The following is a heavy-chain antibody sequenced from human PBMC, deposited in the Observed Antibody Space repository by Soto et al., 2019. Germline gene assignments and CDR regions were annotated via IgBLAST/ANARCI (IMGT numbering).Heavy chain of an antibody. CDR3: ANARGSGTRAPDSY. CDR1: GFTFSTYA. V-gene: IGHV3-23*01. J-gene: IGHJ1*01. CDR2: ISGSGGDT. D-gene: IGHD2-2*01. Sequence: EVQLLESGGGLVQPGESLRLFCAASGFTFSTYAMSWVRQAPGKGLEWVSVISGSGGDTYYADSVKGRFTISRDNYKNPLSLQMNSLRAEVTAVYYCANARGSGTRAPDSYWGQGTQVTASS.